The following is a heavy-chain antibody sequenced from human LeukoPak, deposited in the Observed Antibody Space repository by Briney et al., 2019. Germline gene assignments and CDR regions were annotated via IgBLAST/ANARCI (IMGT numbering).Heavy chain of an antibody. CDR1: GGSISSSSYY. V-gene: IGHV4-39*07. Sequence: SETLSLTCTVSGGSISSSSYYWGWIRQPPGKGLEWIGSIYYSGSTYYNPSLKSRVTISVDTSKNQFSLRLSSVTAADTALYYCARLGDYYDSSAHSDYWGQGAQVTVSS. CDR3: ARLGDYYDSSAHSDY. CDR2: IYYSGST. J-gene: IGHJ4*02. D-gene: IGHD3-22*01.